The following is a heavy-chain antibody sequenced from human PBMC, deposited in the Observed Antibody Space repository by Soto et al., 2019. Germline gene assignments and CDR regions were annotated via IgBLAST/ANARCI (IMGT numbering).Heavy chain of an antibody. V-gene: IGHV3-23*01. CDR1: GFTFSSYA. D-gene: IGHD2-2*01. CDR3: AKDPRSVPAAIPGMDV. J-gene: IGHJ6*02. CDR2: ISGSGGST. Sequence: PGGSLRLSCAASGFTFSSYAMSWVRQAPGKGLEWVSAISGSGGSTYYADSVKGRFTISRDNSKNTLYLQMNSLRAEDTAVYYCAKDPRSVPAAIPGMDVWGQGTTVTVSS.